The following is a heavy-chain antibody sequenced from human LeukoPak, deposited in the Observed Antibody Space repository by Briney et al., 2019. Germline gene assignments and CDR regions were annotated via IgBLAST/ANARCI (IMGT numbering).Heavy chain of an antibody. J-gene: IGHJ1*01. CDR1: GFTVSSNY. CDR2: IYSGGST. V-gene: IGHV3-66*01. D-gene: IGHD6-13*01. Sequence: QTGGSLRLSCAASGFTVSSNYMSWVRQAPGKGLEWVSVIYSGGSTYYADSVKGRFTISRDNSKNTLYLQMNSLRAEDTAVYDCAREVRKAAAGPTRYFQHWGQGTLVTVSS. CDR3: AREVRKAAAGPTRYFQH.